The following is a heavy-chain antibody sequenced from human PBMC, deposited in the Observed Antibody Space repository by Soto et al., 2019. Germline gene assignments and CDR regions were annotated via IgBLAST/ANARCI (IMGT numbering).Heavy chain of an antibody. CDR3: ARVAYNHGWIFAY. CDR2: IKQDGSEK. Sequence: GGSLRLSCAASGFTFSNYWMSWVRQAPGKGLEWVANIKQDGSEKYYVDSVEGRFTLSRDNAKNSLHLQMNSLRAEDTAIYFCARVAYNHGWIFAYWGQGTRVTVS. D-gene: IGHD6-19*01. V-gene: IGHV3-7*04. CDR1: GFTFSNYW. J-gene: IGHJ4*01.